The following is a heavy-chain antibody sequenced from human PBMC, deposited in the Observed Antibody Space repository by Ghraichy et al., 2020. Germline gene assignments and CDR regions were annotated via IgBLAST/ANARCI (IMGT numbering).Heavy chain of an antibody. Sequence: GSLRLSCAASGFTFNNAWMRWVRQAPGKGLEWVGRIKSKADGETTDYAAPVKGRFTISRDDSKNTLYLQMNSLKIEDTAVYYCTTELRWELPQLDYWGQGTLVTVSS. CDR2: IKSKADGETT. CDR1: GFTFNNAW. J-gene: IGHJ4*02. D-gene: IGHD1-26*01. CDR3: TTELRWELPQLDY. V-gene: IGHV3-15*01.